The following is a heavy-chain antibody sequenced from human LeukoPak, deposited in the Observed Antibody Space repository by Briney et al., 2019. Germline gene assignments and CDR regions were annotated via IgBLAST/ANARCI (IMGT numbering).Heavy chain of an antibody. CDR1: GDSVSSSSAA. CDR2: TYYRSKWYN. J-gene: IGHJ4*02. D-gene: IGHD4-23*01. V-gene: IGHV6-1*01. Sequence: SQTLSLTCAISGDSVSSSSAAWNWIRQSPSRGLEWLGRTYYRSKWYNDYAVSVRSRITVNPDTSKNQFSLQLNSVTPEDTAVYYCAREDYGGKSGTYFDYWGQGTLVAVSS. CDR3: AREDYGGKSGTYFDY.